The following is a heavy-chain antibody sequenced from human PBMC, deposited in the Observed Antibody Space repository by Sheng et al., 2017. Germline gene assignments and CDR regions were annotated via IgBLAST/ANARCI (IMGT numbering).Heavy chain of an antibody. CDR1: GYTFTGYY. V-gene: IGHV1-2*06. J-gene: IGHJ4*02. CDR3: ARRVGSGSSYFDY. D-gene: IGHD6-19*01. CDR2: INPNSGGT. Sequence: QVQLVQSGAEMKKPGASVKVSCKASGYTFTGYYMHWVRQAPGQGLEWMGRINPNSGGTNYAQKFQGRVTMTRDTSISTAYMELSRLRSDDTAVYYCARRVGSGSSYFDYWGQGTLVTVSS.